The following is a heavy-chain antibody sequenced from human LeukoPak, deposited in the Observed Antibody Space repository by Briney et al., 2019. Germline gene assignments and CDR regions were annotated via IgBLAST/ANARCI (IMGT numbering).Heavy chain of an antibody. CDR1: GYSFTSYW. Sequence: GESLKISCKGSGYSFTSYWIGWVRQMPGKGLEWMGIIYPGDSDTRYSPSFQGQVTISADKSISTAYLQWSSLKASDTAMYYCARASDTAMVLPYYFDYWGQGTLVTVSS. CDR3: ARASDTAMVLPYYFDY. D-gene: IGHD5-18*01. V-gene: IGHV5-51*01. J-gene: IGHJ4*02. CDR2: IYPGDSDT.